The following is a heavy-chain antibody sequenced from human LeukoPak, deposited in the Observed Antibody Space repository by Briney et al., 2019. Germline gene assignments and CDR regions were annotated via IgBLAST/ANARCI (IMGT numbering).Heavy chain of an antibody. V-gene: IGHV3-66*01. D-gene: IGHD3-22*01. CDR2: IYSGGST. CDR1: GFTVSSNY. CDR3: ARGPYYYDSSGYSYSIFDY. J-gene: IGHJ4*02. Sequence: GGSLRLSCAASGFTVSSNYMSWVRQAPGKGLEWVSVIYSGGSTYYADSVKGRFTISRDNAKNSLYLQMNSLRDEDTAVYYCARGPYYYDSSGYSYSIFDYWGQGTLVTVSS.